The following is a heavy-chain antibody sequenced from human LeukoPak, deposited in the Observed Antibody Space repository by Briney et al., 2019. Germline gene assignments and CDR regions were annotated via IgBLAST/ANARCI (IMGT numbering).Heavy chain of an antibody. Sequence: ASVKVSCKASGYTFTSYDINWVRQATGQGLEWMGWMNPNSGNTGYAQKLQGRVTMTRNTSISTAYMELSSLRSEDTAVYYCARGEEYYDFWSGYYPPLRPIDYWGQGTLVTVSS. D-gene: IGHD3-3*01. V-gene: IGHV1-8*01. CDR1: GYTFTSYD. CDR3: ARGEEYYDFWSGYYPPLRPIDY. J-gene: IGHJ4*02. CDR2: MNPNSGNT.